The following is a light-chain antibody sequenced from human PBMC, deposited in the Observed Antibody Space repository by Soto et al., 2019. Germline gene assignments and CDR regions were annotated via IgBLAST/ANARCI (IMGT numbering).Light chain of an antibody. Sequence: QAVVTQPPSVSGAPGQRVTISCTGSSSNIGAGYDVHWYQQLPGTTPKLLSYGISNRPSGVPDRFSGSKSGTSASLAITGLQAEDEADYYCQSYDSSLSGWVFGGGTKVTVL. J-gene: IGLJ3*02. CDR1: SSNIGAGYD. CDR3: QSYDSSLSGWV. V-gene: IGLV1-40*01. CDR2: GIS.